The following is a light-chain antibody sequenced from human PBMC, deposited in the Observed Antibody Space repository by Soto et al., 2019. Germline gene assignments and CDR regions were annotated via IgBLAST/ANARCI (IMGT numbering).Light chain of an antibody. V-gene: IGLV2-8*01. J-gene: IGLJ3*02. CDR3: SSYAGSNNVV. CDR1: SSDVGGDDY. CDR2: EVN. Sequence: QSVLTQPPSASGSPGQSVAISCTGTSSDVGGDDYVSGYQQHPGKAPKLLIYEVNKRPSEVSDRFSGSRSGNTASLTVSGLHAEEEADYYCSSYAGSNNVVFGGGTKLTVL.